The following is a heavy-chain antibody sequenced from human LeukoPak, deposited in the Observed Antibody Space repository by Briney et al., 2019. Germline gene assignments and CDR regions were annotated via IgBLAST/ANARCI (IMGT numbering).Heavy chain of an antibody. Sequence: PGGSLRLSCAASGFTFSDYYMSWIRQAPGKGLEWVSYISSSGSTIYYADSVKGRFTISRDNAKNSPYLQMNSLRAEDTAVYYCARVTKGYSSGWYSGYYYMDVWGKGTTVTVSS. CDR3: ARVTKGYSSGWYSGYYYMDV. V-gene: IGHV3-11*01. CDR1: GFTFSDYY. D-gene: IGHD6-19*01. CDR2: ISSSGSTI. J-gene: IGHJ6*03.